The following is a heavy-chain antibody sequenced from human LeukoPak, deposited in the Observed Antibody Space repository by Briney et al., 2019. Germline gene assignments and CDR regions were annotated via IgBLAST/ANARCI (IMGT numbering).Heavy chain of an antibody. D-gene: IGHD2-21*02. CDR3: ARDFSFPYCGGDCYRPPIYNWFDP. V-gene: IGHV4-34*01. CDR2: INHSGST. CDR1: GGSFSGYY. Sequence: SETLSLTCAVYGGSFSGYYWSWIRQPPGKGLEWIGEINHSGSTNYNPSLESRVTISVDPSKNQFSLKLSSVTAADTAVYYCARDFSFPYCGGDCYRPPIYNWFDPWGQGTLVTVSS. J-gene: IGHJ5*02.